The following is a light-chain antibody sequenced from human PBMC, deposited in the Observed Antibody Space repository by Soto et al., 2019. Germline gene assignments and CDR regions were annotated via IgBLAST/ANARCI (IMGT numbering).Light chain of an antibody. CDR2: GAS. CDR1: QSVTNNY. V-gene: IGKV3-20*01. J-gene: IGKJ5*01. Sequence: EIVLTQSPGTLSLSPGERATLSCRASQSVTNNYLAWYQQKPGQAPRLLIDGASRRATAIPDRVSGSGSGTDFTLTISRLETEDFAVFYCQQYGSSPITFGQGTRLEIK. CDR3: QQYGSSPIT.